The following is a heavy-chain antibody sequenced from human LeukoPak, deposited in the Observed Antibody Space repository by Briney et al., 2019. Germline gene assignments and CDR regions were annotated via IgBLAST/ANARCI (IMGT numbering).Heavy chain of an antibody. CDR1: GGSLSSYD. J-gene: IGHJ5*02. Sequence: SETLSLTCTVSGGSLSSYDWSWIRQPPGKGLEWIGYIYYSGSTNYNPSLKSRVTISVDTSKNQFSLKLSSVTAADTAVYYCARVAVAGTWFDPWGQGTLVTVSS. D-gene: IGHD6-19*01. V-gene: IGHV4-59*01. CDR2: IYYSGST. CDR3: ARVAVAGTWFDP.